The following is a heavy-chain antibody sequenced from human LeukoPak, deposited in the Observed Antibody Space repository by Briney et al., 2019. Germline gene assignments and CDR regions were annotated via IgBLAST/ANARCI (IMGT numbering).Heavy chain of an antibody. V-gene: IGHV1-2*02. CDR2: INTKSGGT. CDR1: GYTFTGYY. D-gene: IGHD6-13*01. CDR3: ARGQTYSSSWYLYPRDAFDI. Sequence: ASVTVSCKASGYTFTGYYMHWVRQAPGQGLEWMGWINTKSGGTNYAQKFQGRVTMTRDTSISTDYMEQSRLRSDDTAVDYCARGQTYSSSWYLYPRDAFDIWGQGTMVTVSS. J-gene: IGHJ3*02.